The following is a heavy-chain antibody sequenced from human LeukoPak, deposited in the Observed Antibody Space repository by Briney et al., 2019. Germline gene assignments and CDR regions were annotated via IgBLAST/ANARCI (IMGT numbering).Heavy chain of an antibody. J-gene: IGHJ4*02. V-gene: IGHV1-2*02. Sequence: ASVKVSCKASGYTFTGYYMHWVRQAPGQGLEWMGWIDPNSGGTNYAQKFQGRVTMTRDTSIGTAYMVLNRLRSDDTAVYSCAREYYYSSGNYYNRIDYWGQGTLVTVSS. CDR2: IDPNSGGT. D-gene: IGHD3-10*01. CDR3: AREYYYSSGNYYNRIDY. CDR1: GYTFTGYY.